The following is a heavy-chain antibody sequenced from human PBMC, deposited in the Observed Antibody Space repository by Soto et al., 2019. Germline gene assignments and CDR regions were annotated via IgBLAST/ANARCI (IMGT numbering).Heavy chain of an antibody. CDR2: VYSGGDS. J-gene: IGHJ6*02. CDR3: ASPSDGDYRNYYYYVMDV. V-gene: IGHV3-66*01. D-gene: IGHD4-17*01. CDR1: GFTVSSNY. Sequence: GGSLRLSCAASGFTVSSNYMTWVRQAPGKGLEWVSLVYSGGDSYFADSVKGRFTISRDNSKNTLSLQMNSLRAEDTAVYFCASPSDGDYRNYYYYVMDVWGQGTSVTFSS.